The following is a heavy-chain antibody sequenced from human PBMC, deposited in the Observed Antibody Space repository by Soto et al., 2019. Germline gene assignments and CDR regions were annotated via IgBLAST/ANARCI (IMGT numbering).Heavy chain of an antibody. J-gene: IGHJ4*02. CDR3: ARDPWAADY. V-gene: IGHV3-66*01. CDR1: GFTVSTKY. D-gene: IGHD3-16*01. Sequence: GRSLRLSCAASGFTVSTKYMSWVRQAPGKGLEWVSVIYSGGSTFYADSVRGRFTISRDNSKNTVNLQMNSLRAEDTAVYYCARDPWAADYWGQGTLVTVS. CDR2: IYSGGST.